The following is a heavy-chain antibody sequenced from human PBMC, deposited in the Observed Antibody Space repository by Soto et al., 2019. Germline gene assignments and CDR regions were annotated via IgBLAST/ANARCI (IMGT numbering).Heavy chain of an antibody. CDR1: GGAISSSSYY. J-gene: IGHJ4*02. CDR3: VREAHDY. Sequence: SETLSLTCTVSGGAISSSSYYWGWIRQPPGKGLEWIGSIYYSGSTYYNPSLKSRVTISVDTSKNQFSLKLSSVTAADTAVYYCVREAHDYWGQGTLVTVSS. CDR2: IYYSGST. V-gene: IGHV4-39*02.